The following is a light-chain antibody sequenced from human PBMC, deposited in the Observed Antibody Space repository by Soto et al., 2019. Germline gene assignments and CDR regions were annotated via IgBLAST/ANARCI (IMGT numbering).Light chain of an antibody. V-gene: IGKV1-5*01. CDR1: QTISIW. CDR2: DAS. J-gene: IGKJ1*01. Sequence: DIQMTESPSTLSASVGERVTITFRARQTISIWLAWYQQKPGKAPKLLIYDASILESGVPSRFSGSGSGTEFTLTISSLQPDDFATYYCQQYNSYRTFGQGTKVDI. CDR3: QQYNSYRT.